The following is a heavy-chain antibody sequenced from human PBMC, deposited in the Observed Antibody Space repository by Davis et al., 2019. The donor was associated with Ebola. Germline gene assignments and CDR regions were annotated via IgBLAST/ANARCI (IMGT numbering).Heavy chain of an antibody. J-gene: IGHJ4*02. Sequence: GGSLRLSCAASGFTFSSYWMNWVRQAPGKGLEWVANIKQDGSEKYYVDSVKGRFTISRDNAKNSLYLQMNSLRADDTAVYYCARVVTAIVGIVDYWGQGTLVTVSS. D-gene: IGHD2-21*02. CDR1: GFTFSSYW. V-gene: IGHV3-7*03. CDR2: IKQDGSEK. CDR3: ARVVTAIVGIVDY.